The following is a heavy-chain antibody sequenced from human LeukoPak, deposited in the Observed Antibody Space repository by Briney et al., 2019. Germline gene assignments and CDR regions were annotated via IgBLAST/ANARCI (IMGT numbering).Heavy chain of an antibody. V-gene: IGHV3-73*01. D-gene: IGHD2-15*01. CDR2: IRSKVNNYAT. CDR3: ARHQGAGGSGVDY. J-gene: IGHJ4*02. CDR1: GFTFSIHA. Sequence: GGSLRLSCAASGFTFSIHAMSWVRQASGKGLEWVGRIRSKVNNYATTYTASVKGRFTISRDDSKNTAYLQLNSLKTEDTAVYYCARHQGAGGSGVDYWGQGTLVTVSS.